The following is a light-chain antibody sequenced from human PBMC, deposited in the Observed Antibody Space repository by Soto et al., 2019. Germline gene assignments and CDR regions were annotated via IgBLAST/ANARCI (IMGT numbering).Light chain of an antibody. CDR1: ISNIGGNS. V-gene: IGLV1-51*01. Sequence: SVLWQPPSVCAAPGQRVTISCSGSISNIGGNSVSWYQQLPGTAPKLLIYDDDQRPSGIPDRFSGSKSGTSATLGITGFQTGDEADYYCGSWDSSLSAYVFGTGTKVT. CDR2: DDD. CDR3: GSWDSSLSAYV. J-gene: IGLJ1*01.